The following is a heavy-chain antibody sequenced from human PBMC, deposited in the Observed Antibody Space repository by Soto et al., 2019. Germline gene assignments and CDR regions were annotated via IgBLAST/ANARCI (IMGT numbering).Heavy chain of an antibody. Sequence: GGSLRLSCAGSGFAFSGSTIHWVRQASGKGLEWVGRIRSKANSYATAYAASVKGRFIISRDDSKTTAYLQMSSLKIEDTAVYYCARDHVAVAGGPNWFDPWGQGTLVTVSS. CDR2: IRSKANSYAT. D-gene: IGHD6-19*01. V-gene: IGHV3-73*01. J-gene: IGHJ5*02. CDR1: GFAFSGST. CDR3: ARDHVAVAGGPNWFDP.